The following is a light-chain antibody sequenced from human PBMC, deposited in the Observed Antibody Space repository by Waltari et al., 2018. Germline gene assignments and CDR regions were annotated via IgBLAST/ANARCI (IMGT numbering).Light chain of an antibody. CDR1: KSVGNN. CDR2: VTS. V-gene: IGKV3D-15*01. J-gene: IGKJ2*01. CDR3: QQYNEWPYT. Sequence: ETTMTQSPATLSVSPGETATLSCRASKSVGNNVAWFQQTPGQAPRLLIYVTSSRSTNIPGRFFGAGAGTDFTLTISGLQSEDFGVYYCQQYNEWPYTFGQGTKVDLK.